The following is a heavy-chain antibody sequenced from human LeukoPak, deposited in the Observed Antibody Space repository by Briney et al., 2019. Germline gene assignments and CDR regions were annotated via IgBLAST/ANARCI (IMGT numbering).Heavy chain of an antibody. D-gene: IGHD5-12*01. CDR3: ARAMRSGYDY. Sequence: TGGSLRLSCAASGFIFSIYGMNWVREAPGRGVEWVSYISSRSDSVYYADSVKGRFTISRDNAENSLYLQMNSLRDEDTAVYYCARAMRSGYDYWGQGTLVTVSS. CDR2: ISSRSDSV. CDR1: GFIFSIYG. J-gene: IGHJ4*02. V-gene: IGHV3-48*02.